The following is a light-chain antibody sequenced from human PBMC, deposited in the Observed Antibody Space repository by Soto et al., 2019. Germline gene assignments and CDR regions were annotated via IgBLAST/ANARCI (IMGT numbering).Light chain of an antibody. CDR2: DAS. Sequence: DIQMTQSPSTLAASVGYRVTITCRARQSISSWLAWYQQKPGKAPKLLIYDASSLESGVPSRFSGSGSGTEFTLTISSLQPDDFATYYCQQYNSYSPWTFGQGTKVDIK. J-gene: IGKJ1*01. V-gene: IGKV1-5*01. CDR3: QQYNSYSPWT. CDR1: QSISSW.